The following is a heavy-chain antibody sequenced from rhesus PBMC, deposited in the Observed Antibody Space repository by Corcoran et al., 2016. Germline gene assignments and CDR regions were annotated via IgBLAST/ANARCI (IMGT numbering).Heavy chain of an antibody. CDR2: ISNDGNGI. Sequence: EVQLAESGGGVVQPGGSLRLSCAAYGFTFSANWMNWVRQVPGKGVEWVSRISNDGNGINYADSVKGRFTISRENAKNSLYLQMNGLRPEDTAVYYCAKDLVWNALDVWGRGVLVTVSS. CDR1: GFTFSANW. D-gene: IGHD2-39*01. V-gene: IGHV3-119*01. CDR3: AKDLVWNALDV. J-gene: IGHJ5-2*02.